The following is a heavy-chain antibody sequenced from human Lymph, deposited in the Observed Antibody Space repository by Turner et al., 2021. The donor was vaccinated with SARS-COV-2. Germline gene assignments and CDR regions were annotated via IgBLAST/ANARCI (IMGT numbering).Heavy chain of an antibody. V-gene: IGHV3-30*04. CDR2: ISYDGFNK. Sequence: QVQLVESGGGVVQPGRSLRLFCAASGFTFSTYAIHWVRQAPGKGLEWVAVISYDGFNKYYSDSVKGQFTISRDNSKNTLYLQMSSLRAEDTAVYYCARGSGSYLSAFDIWGQGTMVTVSS. CDR3: ARGSGSYLSAFDI. J-gene: IGHJ3*02. D-gene: IGHD1-26*01. CDR1: GFTFSTYA.